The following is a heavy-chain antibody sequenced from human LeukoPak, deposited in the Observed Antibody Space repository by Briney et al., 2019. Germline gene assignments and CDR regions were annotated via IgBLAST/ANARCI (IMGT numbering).Heavy chain of an antibody. CDR1: GFTFSSYS. CDR3: ARDENFSFDY. CDR2: ISSSSVTI. Sequence: PGGSLTLSCAASGFTFSSYSMNWVRQTPGKGLEWVSYISSSSVTISYVDSVKGRFTISRDNAKNSLFLQMNSLRDEDTAVYYCARDENFSFDYWGQGTLVTVSS. J-gene: IGHJ4*02. D-gene: IGHD1-7*01. V-gene: IGHV3-48*02.